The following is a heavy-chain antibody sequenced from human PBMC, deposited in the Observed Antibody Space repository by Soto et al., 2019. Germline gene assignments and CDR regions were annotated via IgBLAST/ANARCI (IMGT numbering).Heavy chain of an antibody. D-gene: IGHD6-13*01. CDR1: GFTFSSYG. Sequence: QVQLVESGGGVVQPGRSLRLSCAASGFTFSSYGMHWVRQAPGKGLEWVAVISYDGSNKYYADSVKGRFTISRDNSKNTLYLQMNSLRAEDTAVYYCAKEGAAAASPNNWFDPWGQGTLVTVSS. J-gene: IGHJ5*02. CDR2: ISYDGSNK. V-gene: IGHV3-30*18. CDR3: AKEGAAAASPNNWFDP.